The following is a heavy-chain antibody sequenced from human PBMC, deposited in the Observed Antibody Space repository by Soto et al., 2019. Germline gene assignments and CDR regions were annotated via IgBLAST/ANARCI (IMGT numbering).Heavy chain of an antibody. CDR1: GGSISSYY. Sequence: SETLSLTCTVSGGSISSYYWSWIRQPPGKGLEWIGYIYYSGSTNYNPSLKSRVTISVDMSKNQFSLKLSSVTAADTAVYYCAGARRGYSYGPIFDYWGQGTLVTVSS. D-gene: IGHD5-18*01. CDR2: IYYSGST. J-gene: IGHJ4*02. V-gene: IGHV4-59*01. CDR3: AGARRGYSYGPIFDY.